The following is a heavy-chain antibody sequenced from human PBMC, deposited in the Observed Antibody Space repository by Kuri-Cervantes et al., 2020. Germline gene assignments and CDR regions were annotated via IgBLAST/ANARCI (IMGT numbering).Heavy chain of an antibody. V-gene: IGHV4-61*01. J-gene: IGHJ4*02. CDR3: ARDGSYYDSSGYYSQHFDY. D-gene: IGHD3-22*01. CDR2: NYYSGST. Sequence: SETLSLTCTVSGGSVSSGSYYWSWIRQPPGKGLEWIGYNYYSGSTNYNPSLKSRVTISVDTYKNQFSLKLSSVTAADTAVYYCARDGSYYDSSGYYSQHFDYWGQGTLVTVSS. CDR1: GGSVSSGSYY.